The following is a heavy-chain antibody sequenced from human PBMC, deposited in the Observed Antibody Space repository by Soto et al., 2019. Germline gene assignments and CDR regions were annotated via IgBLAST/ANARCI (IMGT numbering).Heavy chain of an antibody. CDR3: ARHRGYYDSGGYFQTRGYFDY. CDR1: GGSITIDDFS. CDR2: IYYSGNT. J-gene: IGHJ4*02. D-gene: IGHD3-22*01. Sequence: SETLSLTCTVSGGSITIDDFSWSWIRQPPGKALEWIGHIYYSGNTYYNPSLKSRVTMSVDASKNQFSLKLSSVSSADTAVYYCARHRGYYDSGGYFQTRGYFDYWGQGTLVTVSS. V-gene: IGHV4-30-4*01.